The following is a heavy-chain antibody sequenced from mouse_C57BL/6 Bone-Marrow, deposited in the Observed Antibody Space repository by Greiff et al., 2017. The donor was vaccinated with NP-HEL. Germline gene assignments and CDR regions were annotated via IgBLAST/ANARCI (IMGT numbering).Heavy chain of an antibody. CDR1: GFTFSSYA. CDR3: TRAYDFYWYFDV. D-gene: IGHD2-4*01. CDR2: ISSGGDYI. J-gene: IGHJ1*03. V-gene: IGHV5-9-1*02. Sequence: EVQLVESGEGLVKPGGSLKLSCAASGFTFSSYAMSWVRQTPEKRLEWVAYISSGGDYIYYADTVKGRFTISRDNARNTLYLQMSSLKSEDTAMYYCTRAYDFYWYFDVWGTGTTVTVSS.